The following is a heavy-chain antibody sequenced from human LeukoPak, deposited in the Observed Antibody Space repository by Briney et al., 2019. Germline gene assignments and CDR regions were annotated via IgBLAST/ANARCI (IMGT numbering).Heavy chain of an antibody. J-gene: IGHJ3*02. Sequence: GGSLRLSCAPSVFTFSSYAMTGSRQAPGKGREWVSAISGSGGITYYADSVKGRFTISRDNSKNTLYLQMNSLRAEDTAVYYCAPSRKSTVVAFDIWGQGTMVTVSS. CDR2: ISGSGGIT. CDR3: APSRKSTVVAFDI. V-gene: IGHV3-23*01. CDR1: VFTFSSYA. D-gene: IGHD4-23*01.